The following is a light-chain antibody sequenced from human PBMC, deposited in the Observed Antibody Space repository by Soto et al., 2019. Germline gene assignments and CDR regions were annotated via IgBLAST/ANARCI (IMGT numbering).Light chain of an antibody. CDR3: QQYGSSPHT. CDR1: QSVSSSY. J-gene: IGKJ2*01. Sequence: EIVWTQYPGTLSLSPGERDTLSCRASQSVSSSYLAWYQQKPGQAPRLLIYGASSRATGIPDRFSGSGSGTDFTLTISRLEPEDFAVYYCQQYGSSPHTFGQGTKLEIK. V-gene: IGKV3-20*01. CDR2: GAS.